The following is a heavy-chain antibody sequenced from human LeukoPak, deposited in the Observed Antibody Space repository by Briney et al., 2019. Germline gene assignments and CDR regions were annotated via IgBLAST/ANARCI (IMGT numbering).Heavy chain of an antibody. Sequence: GGSLRLSCAAFGFTVSSNYMSWVRQAPGKGLEWVSVIYSGGSTYYADSVKGRFTISRGNSKNTLYLQMNSLRAEDTAVYYCARGLIAGYCSSGSCQYYYYYGMDVWGQGTTVTVSS. V-gene: IGHV3-66*02. D-gene: IGHD2-15*01. J-gene: IGHJ6*02. CDR3: ARGLIAGYCSSGSCQYYYYYGMDV. CDR2: IYSGGST. CDR1: GFTVSSNY.